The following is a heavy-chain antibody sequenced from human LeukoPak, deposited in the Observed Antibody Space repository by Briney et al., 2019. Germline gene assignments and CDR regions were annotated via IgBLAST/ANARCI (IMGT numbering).Heavy chain of an antibody. J-gene: IGHJ3*01. V-gene: IGHV5-51*01. CDR3: ARPNITYYYDSSGYDGFDV. CDR2: IYSNDSDT. Sequence: GESPQISCKGSGYNFTNYWIAWVRQVPGKGMGWMGIIYSNDSDTRYRPSFQGQVSISADKSINTAYLQWSSLKASDTAMYFCARPNITYYYDSSGYDGFDVWGQGTMVTVSS. CDR1: GYNFTNYW. D-gene: IGHD3-22*01.